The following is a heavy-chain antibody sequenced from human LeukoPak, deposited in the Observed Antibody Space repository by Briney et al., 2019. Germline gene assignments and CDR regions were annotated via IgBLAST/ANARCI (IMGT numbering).Heavy chain of an antibody. CDR2: IYYSGST. CDR3: ARVLGYCSGGSCYPWFDP. CDR1: GVSISSYY. V-gene: IGHV4-59*01. D-gene: IGHD2-15*01. J-gene: IGHJ5*02. Sequence: SETLSLTCTVTGVSISSYYWSWIRQPPGRGLEWIGNIYYSGSTNYNPSLKSRVTISVDTSKNQFSLKLNSVTAADTAVYYCARVLGYCSGGSCYPWFDPWGQGTLVTVSS.